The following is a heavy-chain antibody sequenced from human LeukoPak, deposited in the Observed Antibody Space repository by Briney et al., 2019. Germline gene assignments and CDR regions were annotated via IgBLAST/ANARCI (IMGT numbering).Heavy chain of an antibody. CDR3: ARGGGYCSGGSCYPAY. V-gene: IGHV4-34*01. D-gene: IGHD2-15*01. CDR2: INHSGST. Sequence: SETLSLTCAVYGGSFSGYYWSWIRQPPGKGLEWIGEINHSGSTNYNPSLKSRVTISVDTSKNQFSLKLSSVTAADTAVYYCARGGGYCSGGSCYPAYWGQGTLVTVSS. J-gene: IGHJ4*02. CDR1: GGSFSGYY.